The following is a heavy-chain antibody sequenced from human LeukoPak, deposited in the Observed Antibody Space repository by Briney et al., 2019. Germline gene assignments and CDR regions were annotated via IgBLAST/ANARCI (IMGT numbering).Heavy chain of an antibody. Sequence: GRSLRLSCAASGFTFSSDAMHWVRQAPGRGLAWVAVISDDGSDKRYADSVKGRFTIPRDNSKKTLYLQMNSPRPEDTALYFCARKDDSCGYPFDYWGQGTLVTVST. CDR2: ISDDGSDK. CDR3: ARKDDSCGYPFDY. CDR1: GFTFSSDA. J-gene: IGHJ4*02. D-gene: IGHD3-22*01. V-gene: IGHV3-30-3*01.